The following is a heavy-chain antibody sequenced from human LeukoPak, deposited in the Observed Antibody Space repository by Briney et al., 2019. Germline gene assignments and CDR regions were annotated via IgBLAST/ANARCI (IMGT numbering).Heavy chain of an antibody. CDR2: IKQDGSEK. J-gene: IGHJ6*02. Sequence: PGGSLRLSCAGSGFTFRSYCMSWVRQAPGKGLEWVANIKQDGSEKYYVDSVKGRFTISRDNAENSLYLQMNSLRVEDTAVYYCGRGMDVWGQGTTVTVSS. CDR1: GFTFRSYC. V-gene: IGHV3-7*04. CDR3: GRGMDV.